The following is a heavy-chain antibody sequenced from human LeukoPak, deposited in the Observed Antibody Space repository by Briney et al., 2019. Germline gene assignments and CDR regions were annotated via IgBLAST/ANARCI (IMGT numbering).Heavy chain of an antibody. Sequence: GGSLRLSCAASGFTFSDYIMRWIRQAPGKGLEWVSSISRSGSTKYYADSVKGRFTISRDNAKNSLFLQMNSLSAEDTAVYYCARVLRYCSGGNCYSGGLGYMDVWGKGTTVTISS. J-gene: IGHJ6*03. D-gene: IGHD2-15*01. V-gene: IGHV3-11*01. CDR2: ISRSGSTK. CDR3: ARVLRYCSGGNCYSGGLGYMDV. CDR1: GFTFSDYI.